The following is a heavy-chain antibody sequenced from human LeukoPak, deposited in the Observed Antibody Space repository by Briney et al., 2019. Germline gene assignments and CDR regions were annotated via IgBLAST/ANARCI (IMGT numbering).Heavy chain of an antibody. CDR2: IYYSGST. CDR1: VGSLCSGVYY. V-gene: IGHV4-61*08. D-gene: IGHD3-10*01. J-gene: IGHJ5*02. Sequence: PSETLSLTCAVSVGSLCSGVYYWSCIRQPPGKGLEWIGGIYYSGSTNYNPSLKSRVTISVDTSKNQFSLKLSSVTAADTAVYYCARGAMVRGVINFDPWGQGTLVTVSS. CDR3: ARGAMVRGVINFDP.